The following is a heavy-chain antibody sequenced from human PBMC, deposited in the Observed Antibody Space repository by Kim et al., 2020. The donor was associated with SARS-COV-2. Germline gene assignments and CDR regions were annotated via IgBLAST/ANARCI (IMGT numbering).Heavy chain of an antibody. V-gene: IGHV1-18*01. CDR3: ARDRYYYGSGPGFDY. Sequence: QKLQGRVTTTTDTSTSTAYMELRSLRSDDTAVYYCARDRYYYGSGPGFDYWGQGTLVTVSS. D-gene: IGHD3-10*01. J-gene: IGHJ4*02.